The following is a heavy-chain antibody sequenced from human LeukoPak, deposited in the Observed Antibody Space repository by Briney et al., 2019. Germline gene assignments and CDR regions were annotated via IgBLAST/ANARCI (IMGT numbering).Heavy chain of an antibody. CDR3: SRDLPRSGD. V-gene: IGHV3-74*01. J-gene: IGHJ1*01. D-gene: IGHD1-26*01. CDR2: INPDGSTT. CDR1: GFTFSSSW. Sequence: GGSLRLSCAASGFTFSSSWMHWVRQAPGRGLVWLSHINPDGSTTNHADSVKGRFTISRDNAKNTLYLQMNSLRAEDTAVYYCSRDLPRSGDCGQGTLVTVSS.